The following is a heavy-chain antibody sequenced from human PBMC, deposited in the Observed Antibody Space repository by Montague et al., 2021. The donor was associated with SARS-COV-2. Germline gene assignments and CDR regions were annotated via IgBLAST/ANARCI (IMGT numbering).Heavy chain of an antibody. J-gene: IGHJ4*02. V-gene: IGHV6-1*01. CDR2: TYYRSRWSN. Sequence: CAISGDSVSSNSATWHWIRQSPSRGLEWLGRTYYRSRWSNDYAVSVRSRIIINPDTSTNQFSLQLSSVTPEDTAVYFCARERWAVGVCFDYWGQGTLVTVSS. CDR1: GDSVSSNSAT. CDR3: ARERWAVGVCFDY. D-gene: IGHD1-26*01.